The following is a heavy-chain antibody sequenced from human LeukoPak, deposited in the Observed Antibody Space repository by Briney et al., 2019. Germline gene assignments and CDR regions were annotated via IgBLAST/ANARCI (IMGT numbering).Heavy chain of an antibody. J-gene: IGHJ4*02. CDR3: ANVRYFDWYYFDY. V-gene: IGHV3-23*01. CDR1: GFTFSSYA. D-gene: IGHD3-9*01. CDR2: ISDSGGST. Sequence: GGSLRLSCAASGFTFSSYAMSWVRQAPGKGLEWVSGISDSGGSTNYAASVKGRFTISRDNSKDTLYLQMSILRAEDTAVYYCANVRYFDWYYFDYWGQGALVTVSS.